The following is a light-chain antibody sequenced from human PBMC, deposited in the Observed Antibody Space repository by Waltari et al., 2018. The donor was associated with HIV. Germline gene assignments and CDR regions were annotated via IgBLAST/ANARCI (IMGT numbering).Light chain of an antibody. V-gene: IGLV2-14*01. Sequence: QSALTQPASVSASHGQPITITCAGNNGDLGDDKSVSWYNHVPGHAPQLGIDEGTNLPSGVSDRFSAPKSGDTASLTISYLLNEDEGDYYCASFTSNTWLFGGGTKVAVL. J-gene: IGLJ3*02. CDR2: EGT. CDR3: ASFTSNTWL. CDR1: NGDLGDDKS.